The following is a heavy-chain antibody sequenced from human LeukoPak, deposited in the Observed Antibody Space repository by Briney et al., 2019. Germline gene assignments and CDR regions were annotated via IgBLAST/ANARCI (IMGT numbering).Heavy chain of an antibody. J-gene: IGHJ4*02. CDR2: IRYDGSNK. V-gene: IGHV3-30*02. CDR3: AKDRGSGYDLPFGLFDY. CDR1: GFTFSSYG. D-gene: IGHD5-12*01. Sequence: PGGSLRLSCAASGFTFSSYGMHWVRQAPGKGLEWVAFIRYDGSNKYYADSVKGRFTISRDSSKNTLYLQMNSLRAEDTAVYYCAKDRGSGYDLPFGLFDYWGQGTLVTVSS.